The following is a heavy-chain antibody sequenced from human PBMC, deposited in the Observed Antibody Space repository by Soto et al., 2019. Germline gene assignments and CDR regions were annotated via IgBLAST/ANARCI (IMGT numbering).Heavy chain of an antibody. J-gene: IGHJ3*02. CDR2: INPNSGGT. Sequence: GASVKVSCKASGYTFTGYYMHWVRQAPGQGLEWMGWINPNSGGTNYAQKFQGWVTMTRDTSISTAYMELSRLRSDDTAVYYCARKADYGDYAGAFEIWGQGTMVTVS. V-gene: IGHV1-2*04. CDR1: GYTFTGYY. D-gene: IGHD4-17*01. CDR3: ARKADYGDYAGAFEI.